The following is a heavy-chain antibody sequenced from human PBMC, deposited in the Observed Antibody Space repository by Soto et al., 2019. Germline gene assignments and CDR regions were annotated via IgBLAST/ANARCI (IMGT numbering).Heavy chain of an antibody. D-gene: IGHD3-22*01. V-gene: IGHV4-31*03. Sequence: KPSETLSLTCTVSGGSISSGGYYWSWIRQHPGKGLEWIGYIYYSGSTYYNPSLKSRVTISVDTSKNQFSLKLSSVTAADTAVYYCARALYYYDSSGSITPYYYGMDVWGQGTTVTVSS. J-gene: IGHJ6*02. CDR2: IYYSGST. CDR3: ARALYYYDSSGSITPYYYGMDV. CDR1: GGSISSGGYY.